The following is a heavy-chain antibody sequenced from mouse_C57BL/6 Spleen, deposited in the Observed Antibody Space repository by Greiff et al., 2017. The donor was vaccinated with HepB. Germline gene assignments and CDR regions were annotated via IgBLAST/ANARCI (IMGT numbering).Heavy chain of an antibody. D-gene: IGHD2-3*01. J-gene: IGHJ1*03. V-gene: IGHV5-17*01. CDR1: GFTFSDYG. CDR2: ISSGSSTI. Sequence: DVHLVESGGGLVKPGGSLKLSCAASGFTFSDYGMHWVRQAPEKGLEWVAYISSGSSTIYYADTVKGRFTISRDNAKNTLFLQMTSLRSEDTAMYYCARGDGSLWYFDVWGTGTTVTVSS. CDR3: ARGDGSLWYFDV.